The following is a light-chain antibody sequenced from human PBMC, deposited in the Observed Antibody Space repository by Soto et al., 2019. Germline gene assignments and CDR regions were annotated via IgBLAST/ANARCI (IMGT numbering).Light chain of an antibody. CDR3: QQYNNYWT. Sequence: DIQMTQSPSSLSTSVGDRVTITCRASQSISSYLNWYQQKPGKAPKLLIYDAPSLESGVPSRFSGSGSATEFTLTISSLQPDDFATYYCQQYNNYWTFGQGTKVDI. CDR1: QSISSY. J-gene: IGKJ1*01. V-gene: IGKV1-5*01. CDR2: DAP.